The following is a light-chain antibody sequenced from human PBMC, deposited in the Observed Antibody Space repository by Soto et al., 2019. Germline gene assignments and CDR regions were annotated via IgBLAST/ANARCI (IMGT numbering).Light chain of an antibody. J-gene: IGKJ1*01. CDR2: AAS. Sequence: DIQMTQSPCSLSASVGDRVTITCRASQSISSYLNWYQQKPGKAPKLLIYAASSLRSGVPSRFSGSGSGTDFTLTISSLRPEDFATYYCQQSYSTPTFGQGTKVDIK. CDR1: QSISSY. V-gene: IGKV1-39*01. CDR3: QQSYSTPT.